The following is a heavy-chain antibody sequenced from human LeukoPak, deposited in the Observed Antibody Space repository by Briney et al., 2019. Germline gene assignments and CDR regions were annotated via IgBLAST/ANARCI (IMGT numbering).Heavy chain of an antibody. V-gene: IGHV1-24*01. CDR2: FGPEDGET. CDR3: ATSTIRRDGYNLIDY. CDR1: GYTLTELS. D-gene: IGHD5-24*01. J-gene: IGHJ4*02. Sequence: ASVKVSCKVSGYTLTELSMHWVRQAPGKGLEWMGGFGPEDGETIYAQKFQGRVTMTEDTSTDTAYMELSSLRSEDTAVYYCATSTIRRDGYNLIDYWGQGTLVTVSS.